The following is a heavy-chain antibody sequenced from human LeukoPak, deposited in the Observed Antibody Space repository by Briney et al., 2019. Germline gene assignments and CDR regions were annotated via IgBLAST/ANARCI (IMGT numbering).Heavy chain of an antibody. Sequence: SETLSLTCTVSGGSISSYYWSWIRQPPGKGLEWIGYIYYSGSTNYNPSLKSRVSISVDTSKNQFSLKLSSVTAADTAVYYCARARSHSSSAANWFDPWGQGTLVTVSS. CDR1: GGSISSYY. D-gene: IGHD6-13*01. CDR2: IYYSGST. CDR3: ARARSHSSSAANWFDP. V-gene: IGHV4-59*01. J-gene: IGHJ5*02.